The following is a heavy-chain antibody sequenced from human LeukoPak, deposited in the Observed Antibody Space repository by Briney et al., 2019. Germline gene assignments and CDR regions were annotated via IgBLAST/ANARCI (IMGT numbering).Heavy chain of an antibody. Sequence: SRTLSLTCTVSGDSISSADYSWSWIRQPPGKGLEWIGYIYYSGSTYYNPSLKSRVTISVDTSKNHFSLKLSSVTAADTAVYYCARPYGYSSSWYISDYSDYWGQGTLVTVSS. CDR3: ARPYGYSSSWYISDYSDY. D-gene: IGHD6-13*01. J-gene: IGHJ4*02. V-gene: IGHV4-30-4*01. CDR2: IYYSGST. CDR1: GDSISSADYS.